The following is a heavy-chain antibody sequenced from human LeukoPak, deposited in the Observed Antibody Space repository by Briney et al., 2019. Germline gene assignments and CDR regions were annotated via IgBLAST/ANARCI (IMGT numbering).Heavy chain of an antibody. Sequence: GGSLRLSCPASGFTFSSYGMHWVRQAPGKGLEWVAVIWYDGSNKYYADSVKGRFTISRDNSKNTLYLQMNSLRAEDTAVYYCARDNPYYYYYGMDVWGQGTTVTVSS. J-gene: IGHJ6*02. CDR3: ARDNPYYYYYGMDV. CDR1: GFTFSSYG. CDR2: IWYDGSNK. V-gene: IGHV3-33*01.